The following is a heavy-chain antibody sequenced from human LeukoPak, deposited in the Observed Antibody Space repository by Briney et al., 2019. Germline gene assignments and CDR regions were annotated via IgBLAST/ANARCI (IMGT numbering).Heavy chain of an antibody. CDR2: IHYSGST. J-gene: IGHJ4*02. Sequence: SQTLSLTCTVSGGSISSGDYYWSWIRQPPGKGLEWIGYIHYSGSTYYNPSLKSRVTISVDTSKNQFSLKLSSVTAADTAVYYCASWGDYYDSSGYYLFDYRGQGTLVTVSS. CDR3: ASWGDYYDSSGYYLFDY. V-gene: IGHV4-30-4*01. D-gene: IGHD3-22*01. CDR1: GGSISSGDYY.